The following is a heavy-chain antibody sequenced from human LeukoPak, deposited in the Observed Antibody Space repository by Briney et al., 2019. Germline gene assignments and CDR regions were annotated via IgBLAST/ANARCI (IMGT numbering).Heavy chain of an antibody. D-gene: IGHD3-22*01. V-gene: IGHV3-9*03. CDR3: AKGTVSSGYYWVFEY. CDR2: ITWNSGSI. J-gene: IGHJ4*02. CDR1: GFTFDDYA. Sequence: PGGSLRLSCAASGFTFDDYAMHWVRQAPGKGLEWVSSITWNSGSIDYADSVKGRFTISRDNAKNSLYLQMNSLRAEDMALYYCAKGTVSSGYYWVFEYRGQGTPVTVSS.